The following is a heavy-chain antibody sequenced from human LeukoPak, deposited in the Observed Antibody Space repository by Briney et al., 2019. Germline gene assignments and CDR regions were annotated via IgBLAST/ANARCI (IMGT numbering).Heavy chain of an antibody. CDR1: GGSISSYY. V-gene: IGHV4-59*01. Sequence: SSETLSLTCTVSGGSISSYYWSWIRQPPGKGLEWIGYIYYGGSPKYNPSLKSRVTISLDTSKNQFSLQLNSVSPEDTAVYYCARGGWTSIWTWGQGTLVTVSS. J-gene: IGHJ5*02. D-gene: IGHD1-1*01. CDR3: ARGGWTSIWT. CDR2: IYYGGSP.